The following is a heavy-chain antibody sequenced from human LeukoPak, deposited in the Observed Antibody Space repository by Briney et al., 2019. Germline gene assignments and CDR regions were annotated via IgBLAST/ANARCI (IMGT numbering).Heavy chain of an antibody. CDR1: KFTFSNYA. V-gene: IGHV3-23*01. D-gene: IGHD3/OR15-3a*01. CDR2: ISGSGGST. Sequence: GGSLRLSCTASKFTFSNYAMSLVRQAPGKGLEWVSVISGSGGSTYYADSVKGRFTISRDNPKDTLFLQMNSLRTEDTAVYYCAKRSNFWTGYLDYWGQGTLVTVSS. CDR3: AKRSNFWTGYLDY. J-gene: IGHJ4*02.